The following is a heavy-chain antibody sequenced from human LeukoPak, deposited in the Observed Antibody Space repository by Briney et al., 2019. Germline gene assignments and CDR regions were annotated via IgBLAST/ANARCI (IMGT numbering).Heavy chain of an antibody. D-gene: IGHD6-13*01. V-gene: IGHV4-30-4*01. J-gene: IGHJ4*02. CDR2: IYYSGST. Sequence: PSETLSLTCTVSGGSISSGDYYWSWIRQPPGKGLEWIGYIYYSGSTYYNPSLKSRVTISVDTSKNQFSLKLSSVTAADTAVYYCAREKGLAATDYFDYWGQGTLVTVSS. CDR3: AREKGLAATDYFDY. CDR1: GGSISSGDYY.